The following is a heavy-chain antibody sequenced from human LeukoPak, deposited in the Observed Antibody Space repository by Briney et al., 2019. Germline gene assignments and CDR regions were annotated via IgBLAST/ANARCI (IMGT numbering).Heavy chain of an antibody. CDR1: GYTFTSYY. J-gene: IGHJ3*02. CDR2: ISAYNGNT. CDR3: ARPGIAAADLGAFDI. Sequence: ASVKVSCKASGYTFTSYYMHWVRQAPGQGLEWMGWISAYNGNTNYAQKLQGRVTMTTDTSTSTAYMELRSLRSDDTAVYYCARPGIAAADLGAFDIWGQGTMVTVSS. V-gene: IGHV1-18*04. D-gene: IGHD6-13*01.